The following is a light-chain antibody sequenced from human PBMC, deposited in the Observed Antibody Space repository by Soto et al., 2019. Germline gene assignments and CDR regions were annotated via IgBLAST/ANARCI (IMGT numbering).Light chain of an antibody. V-gene: IGKV3-20*01. CDR1: QSVSSSY. CDR2: GAS. J-gene: IGKJ4*01. Sequence: EIVLTQSPGTLSLSPGERATLSCRASQSVSSSYLAWYQQKPGQAPRPLIYGASSRATGIPDRFSGSGSGTDFTLTIPRLEPEDFAGYYCQHYRTSFGGGTRVEIK. CDR3: QHYRTS.